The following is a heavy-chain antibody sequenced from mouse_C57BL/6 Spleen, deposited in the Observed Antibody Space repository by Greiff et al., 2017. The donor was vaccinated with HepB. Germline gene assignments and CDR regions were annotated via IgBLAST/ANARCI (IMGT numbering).Heavy chain of an antibody. Sequence: DVKLVESEGGLVQPGSSMKLSCTASGFTFSDYYMAWVRQVPEKGLEWVANINYDGSSTYYLDSLKCRFIISRDNAKNILYLQMSSLKSEDTATYYCARYDYDVDYAMDYWGQGTSVTVSS. CDR3: ARYDYDVDYAMDY. D-gene: IGHD2-4*01. V-gene: IGHV5-16*01. CDR2: INYDGSST. J-gene: IGHJ4*01. CDR1: GFTFSDYY.